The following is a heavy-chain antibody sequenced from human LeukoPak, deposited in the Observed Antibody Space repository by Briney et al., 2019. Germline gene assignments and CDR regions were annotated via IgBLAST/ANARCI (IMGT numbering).Heavy chain of an antibody. D-gene: IGHD3-22*01. V-gene: IGHV1-69*13. Sequence: GASVKVSCKASGGTFSSYAISWVRQAPGQGLEWMGGITAILRTTNYAQKFQGRVTITADESMSTVYMELSSLRSEDTAVYYCARHSGYHSTMYLDYWGQGTLVTVSS. CDR2: ITAILRTT. CDR1: GGTFSSYA. J-gene: IGHJ4*02. CDR3: ARHSGYHSTMYLDY.